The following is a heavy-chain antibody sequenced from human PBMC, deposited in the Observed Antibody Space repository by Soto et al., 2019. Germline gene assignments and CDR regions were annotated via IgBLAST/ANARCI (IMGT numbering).Heavy chain of an antibody. CDR3: ARDGGRNSGGIDY. V-gene: IGHV1-69*01. Sequence: QVQLVQSGAEVKKPGSSVKVSCKASGVTFSSYSINWVRQAPGQGLEWMGEIIPIFGTANYAQKFQGRVTITADESTSKAYMELSSMRSEDTAVYYWARDGGRNSGGIDYWGQGNLVTVSS. J-gene: IGHJ4*02. D-gene: IGHD3-16*01. CDR1: GVTFSSYS. CDR2: IIPIFGTA.